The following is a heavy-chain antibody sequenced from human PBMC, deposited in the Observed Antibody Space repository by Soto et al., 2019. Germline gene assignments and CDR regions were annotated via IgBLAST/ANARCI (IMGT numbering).Heavy chain of an antibody. D-gene: IGHD5-12*01. Sequence: GASVKVSCKASGYSFTSHTLHWVRQAPGQRPEWMAWINGGNGDTKYSPTFQDRVIVTRDTSATTGYMELSSLRSEDTAVYYCAVLAYSGWPHSWGQGTLVTASS. CDR3: AVLAYSGWPHS. J-gene: IGHJ4*02. CDR2: INGGNGDT. CDR1: GYSFTSHT. V-gene: IGHV1-3*01.